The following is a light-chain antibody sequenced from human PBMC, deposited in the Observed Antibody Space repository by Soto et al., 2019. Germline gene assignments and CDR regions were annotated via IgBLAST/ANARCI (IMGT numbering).Light chain of an antibody. Sequence: QSVLTQPASVSGSPGQSLTISCTGTSSDVGGYNYVSWYQHYPGKAPKLMIYDVSNRPSGVSNRFSGSKSGNTASLTISGLQAADEAAYYCSSYTSSDTYVFGTGNKVTVL. CDR2: DVS. CDR3: SSYTSSDTYV. V-gene: IGLV2-14*03. J-gene: IGLJ1*01. CDR1: SSDVGGYNY.